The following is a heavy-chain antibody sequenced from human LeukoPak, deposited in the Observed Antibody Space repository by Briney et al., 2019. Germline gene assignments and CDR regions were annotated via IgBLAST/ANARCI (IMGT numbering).Heavy chain of an antibody. V-gene: IGHV5-51*01. CDR2: IYPADSDT. D-gene: IGHD6-6*01. CDR1: GYSFINYW. J-gene: IGHJ4*02. CDR3: ARRLDLRQLPDY. Sequence: GESLKISCQVSGYSFINYWIGWVRQMPGKGLESMGIIYPADSDTTYSPSFQGQVTISADKSISTVYLQWSSLKASDTAMYYCARRLDLRQLPDYWGQGTLVTVSS.